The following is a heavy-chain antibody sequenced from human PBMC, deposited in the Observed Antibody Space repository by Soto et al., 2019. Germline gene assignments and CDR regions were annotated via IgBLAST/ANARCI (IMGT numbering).Heavy chain of an antibody. CDR1: GFTFSSYA. V-gene: IGHV3-23*01. CDR3: ASHPGYSYGYLEEASSSDY. Sequence: EVQLLESGGGLVQPGGSLRLSCAASGFTFSSYAMSWVRQAPGKGLEWVSAISGSGGSTYYADSVKGRFTISRDNSKNTLYLQMNSLRAEDTAVYYCASHPGYSYGYLEEASSSDYWGQGTLVTVSS. J-gene: IGHJ4*02. CDR2: ISGSGGST. D-gene: IGHD5-18*01.